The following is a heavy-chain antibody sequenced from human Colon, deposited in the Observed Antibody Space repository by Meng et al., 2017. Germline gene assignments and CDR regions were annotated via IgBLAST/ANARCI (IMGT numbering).Heavy chain of an antibody. CDR1: GGSISSGGYY. D-gene: IGHD7-27*01. V-gene: IGHV4-31*01. CDR3: ARGRGNWGSHWFDP. CDR2: IYYSGST. Sequence: SETLSLTCTVSGGSISSGGYYWSWIRQHPGKGLEWIGYIYYSGSTYYNSSLKSQVTISVDTSKNQFSLKLSSVTAADTAVYYCARGRGNWGSHWFDPWGQGTQVTVSS. J-gene: IGHJ5*02.